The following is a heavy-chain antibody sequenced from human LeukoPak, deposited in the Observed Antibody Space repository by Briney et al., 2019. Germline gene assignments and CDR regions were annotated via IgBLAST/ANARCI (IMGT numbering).Heavy chain of an antibody. CDR1: GGSITNTNY. CDR2: VDLQGST. CDR3: AREGGPYRPLDY. J-gene: IGHJ4*02. Sequence: PSGTLSLTCGVSGGSITNTNYWTWVRQPPGKGLEWIGEVDLQGSTNYNPSLMGRVAISVDTSENHISLQLTSVTAADTAVYYCAREGGPYRPLDYSGQGTLVTVSS. V-gene: IGHV4-4*02.